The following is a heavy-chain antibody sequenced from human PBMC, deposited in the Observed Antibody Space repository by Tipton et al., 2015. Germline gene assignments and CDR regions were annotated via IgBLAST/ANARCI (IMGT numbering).Heavy chain of an antibody. CDR1: GGSISSSSYY. CDR2: IHHSGST. J-gene: IGHJ4*02. CDR3: ASLPYQYDSNGHYHFDF. V-gene: IGHV4-39*01. Sequence: TLSLACAVSGGSISSSSYYWGWIRQPPGKGLEWIGIIHHSGSTYYNPSLKSRVTISVDTSKKQFSLRLSSVTAADTAVFFCASLPYQYDSNGHYHFDFWGQGTLVTVSS. D-gene: IGHD3-22*01.